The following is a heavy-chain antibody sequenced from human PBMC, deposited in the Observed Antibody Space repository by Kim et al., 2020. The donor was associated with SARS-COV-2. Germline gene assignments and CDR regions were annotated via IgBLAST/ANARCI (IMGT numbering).Heavy chain of an antibody. D-gene: IGHD2-2*01. CDR3: ARRALCSSTSCRKGDAFDI. V-gene: IGHV3-11*06. CDR2: ISSSSSYT. Sequence: GGSLRLSCAASGFTFSDYYMSWIRQAPGKGLEWVSYISSSSSYTNYADSVKGRFTISRDNAKNSLYLQMNSLRAEDTAVYYCARRALCSSTSCRKGDAFDIWGQGTMVTVSS. CDR1: GFTFSDYY. J-gene: IGHJ3*02.